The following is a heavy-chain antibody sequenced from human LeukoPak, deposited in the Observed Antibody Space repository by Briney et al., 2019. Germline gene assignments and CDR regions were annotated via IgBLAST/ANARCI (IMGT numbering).Heavy chain of an antibody. J-gene: IGHJ4*02. CDR3: SRGRNKERLIIDSGRQRRVPFDY. D-gene: IGHD1-26*01. CDR1: GGTFSGYY. V-gene: IGHV4-34*01. CDR2: INHSGST. Sequence: PSETLSLTCAVYGGTFSGYYWSWIRQPPGKGLEWIGEINHSGSTNYNPSLKSRATIYVNPSKNQFPLMLTSGKAADTALCYGSRGRNKERLIIDSGRQRRVPFDYWGQGTLVTVSS.